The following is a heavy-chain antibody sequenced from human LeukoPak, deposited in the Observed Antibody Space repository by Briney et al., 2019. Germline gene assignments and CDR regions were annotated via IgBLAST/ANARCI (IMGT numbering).Heavy chain of an antibody. V-gene: IGHV4-59*01. J-gene: IGHJ4*01. Sequence: SETLSLTCTVSGGSISGYYWSWIRQPPGKGLELIGYIYSTGITDYNPSLTSRVTISVDTSKNRFSLKLSSVTAADTAVYYCARFIGSSGYYDYWGHGTLVTVPS. CDR2: IYSTGIT. CDR1: GGSISGYY. D-gene: IGHD3-22*01. CDR3: ARFIGSSGYYDY.